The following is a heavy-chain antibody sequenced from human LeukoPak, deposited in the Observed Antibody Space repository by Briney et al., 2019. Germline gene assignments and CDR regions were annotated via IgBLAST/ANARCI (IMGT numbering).Heavy chain of an antibody. CDR2: INTDGSIT. V-gene: IGHV3-74*01. CDR3: ARDKTTVTLFDY. Sequence: GGSLRLSCAASGFTFTNHWMHWFRQAPGKGLIWLSRINTDGSITGHADSVKGRFTISRDNAKNTVYLQINSLRAEDTAVYYCARDKTTVTLFDYWGQGTLVTVSS. J-gene: IGHJ4*02. CDR1: GFTFTNHW. D-gene: IGHD4-17*01.